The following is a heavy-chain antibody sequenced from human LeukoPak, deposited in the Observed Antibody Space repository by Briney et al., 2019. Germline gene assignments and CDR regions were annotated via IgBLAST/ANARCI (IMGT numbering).Heavy chain of an antibody. D-gene: IGHD3-10*01. J-gene: IGHJ4*02. V-gene: IGHV3-30*04. CDR2: ISYDGSNK. CDR3: ARDPRLLWFAELLDY. CDR1: GFTFSSYA. Sequence: PGGSLRLSCAASGFTFSSYAMHWVRQAPGKGLEWVAVISYDGSNKYYVDSVKGRFTISRDNSKNTLYLQMNSLRAEDTAVYYCARDPRLLWFAELLDYWGQGTLVTVYS.